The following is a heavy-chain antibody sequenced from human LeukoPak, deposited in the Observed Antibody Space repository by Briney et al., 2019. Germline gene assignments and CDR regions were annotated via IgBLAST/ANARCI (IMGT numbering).Heavy chain of an antibody. CDR2: INPNSGGT. V-gene: IGHV1-2*02. D-gene: IGHD2-21*02. CDR3: ARDGLGGDATTDYYYYGMDV. J-gene: IGHJ6*02. Sequence: GASVKVSCTASGYTFTSYYMHWVRQAPGQGLEWMGWINPNSGGTNYAQKFQGRVTMTRDTSISTAYMELSRLRSDDTAVYYCARDGLGGDATTDYYYYGMDVWGQGTTVTVSS. CDR1: GYTFTSYY.